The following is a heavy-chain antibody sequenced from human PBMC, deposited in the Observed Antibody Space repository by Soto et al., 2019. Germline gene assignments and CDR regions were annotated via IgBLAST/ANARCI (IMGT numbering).Heavy chain of an antibody. D-gene: IGHD2-15*01. CDR1: GGSFSGYY. CDR2: INHSGST. CDR3: ARGFDSVVVVAATYYFDY. J-gene: IGHJ4*02. V-gene: IGHV4-34*01. Sequence: QVQLQQWGAGLLKPSETLSLTCAVYGGSFSGYYWSWIRQPPGKGLEWIGEINHSGSTNYNPSLKSRVTISVDSSKNQFSLKLSSVTAADTAVYYCARGFDSVVVVAATYYFDYWGQGTLVTVSS.